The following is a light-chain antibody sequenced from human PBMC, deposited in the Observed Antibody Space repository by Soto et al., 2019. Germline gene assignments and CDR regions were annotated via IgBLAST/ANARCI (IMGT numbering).Light chain of an antibody. CDR3: CSYAGSSTP. CDR1: SSDVGSYNL. J-gene: IGLJ2*01. CDR2: EGS. V-gene: IGLV2-23*01. Sequence: QSALTQPASVSGSPGQSLTISCTGTSSDVGSYNLVSWYQQHPGKAPKLMIYEGSKRPSGVSNRFSGSKSGNTASLTISGLQAEDEADYYCCSYAGSSTPFGGGTKVTVL.